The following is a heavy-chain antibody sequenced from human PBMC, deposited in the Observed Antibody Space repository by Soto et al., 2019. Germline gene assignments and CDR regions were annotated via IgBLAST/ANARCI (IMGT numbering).Heavy chain of an antibody. V-gene: IGHV3-23*01. CDR1: GFTFSSYA. CDR2: ISGSGGST. J-gene: IGHJ4*02. CDR3: AKDAAFSYCSGGSCYFLDY. D-gene: IGHD2-15*01. Sequence: EVQLLESGGGLGQPGGSLRLSCAASGFTFSSYAMSWVRQAPGKGLEWVSAISGSGGSTYYADSVKGRFTISRDNSKNTLYLQMNSLRAEDTALYYCAKDAAFSYCSGGSCYFLDYWGKGTLVTVSS.